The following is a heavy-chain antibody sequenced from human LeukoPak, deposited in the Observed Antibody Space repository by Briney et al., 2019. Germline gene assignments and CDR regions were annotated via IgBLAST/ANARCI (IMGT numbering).Heavy chain of an antibody. CDR3: AGTYYYDSSGYYPAFDY. CDR2: INAANGST. J-gene: IGHJ4*02. Sequence: ASVTVSCTASGYSFTDYAMHWVRQAPGQRLEWMGWINAANGSTEYSQKFQGRVTITRDTSASRAYMELSSLRSEDTAVCYCAGTYYYDSSGYYPAFDYWGQGTLVTVSS. CDR1: GYSFTDYA. V-gene: IGHV1-3*01. D-gene: IGHD3-22*01.